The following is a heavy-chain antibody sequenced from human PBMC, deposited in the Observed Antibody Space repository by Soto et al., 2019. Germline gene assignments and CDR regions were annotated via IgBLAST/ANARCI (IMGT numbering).Heavy chain of an antibody. J-gene: IGHJ2*01. D-gene: IGHD2-21*02. CDR2: VSYDGSNK. CDR3: ARGAYCGGDCLPGQVSKRYFDL. V-gene: IGHV3-30*09. Sequence: QVQLVESGGGVVQPGRSLRLSCVASGFTFTDHAMHWVRQTPDKGLEWVAVVSYDGSNKYYADSVKGRFAISRDNSRTTLFLQMNSLRPEDRSVYYCARGAYCGGDCLPGQVSKRYFDLWGRGTPVIVSS. CDR1: GFTFTDHA.